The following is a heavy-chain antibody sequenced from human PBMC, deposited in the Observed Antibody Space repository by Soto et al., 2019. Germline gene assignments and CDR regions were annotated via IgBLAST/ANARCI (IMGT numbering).Heavy chain of an antibody. V-gene: IGHV4-39*01. D-gene: IGHD3-3*01. J-gene: IGHJ4*02. Sequence: QLQLQESGPGLVKPSETLSLICTVSGDSISSGRYHWGWIRQPPGKGLEFIATIHYTGNTHYNPSLRSRVTIFVDTSKSQFSLRLRSVTAADTAVYYCARADGFVVVTPFMDYWGQGTLVTVSS. CDR1: GDSISSGRYH. CDR3: ARADGFVVVTPFMDY. CDR2: IHYTGNT.